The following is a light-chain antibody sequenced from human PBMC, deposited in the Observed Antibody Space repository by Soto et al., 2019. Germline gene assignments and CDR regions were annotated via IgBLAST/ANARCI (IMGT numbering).Light chain of an antibody. CDR1: QDILSW. J-gene: IGKJ3*01. Sequence: DIQMTQSPSSVSASVGDTVTITCRASQDILSWLAWYQQKPGEAPRLLIYASSNVQSGVPSRFSGSRSGTDFTLTISSLQPEDFATDYCQQANTFPITFSPGTRLDIK. CDR2: ASS. CDR3: QQANTFPIT. V-gene: IGKV1-12*01.